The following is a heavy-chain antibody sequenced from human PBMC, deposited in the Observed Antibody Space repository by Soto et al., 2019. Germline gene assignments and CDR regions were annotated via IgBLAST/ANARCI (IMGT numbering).Heavy chain of an antibody. Sequence: QVQLVQSGAEVKKPGSSVKVSCKASGGIFSSYTINWVRQAPGQGLEWMGRIIPVLGIANYAQKFQGRVTITADKSTSTAYMDLSSLRSEDTAVYYCARDYYDSSGAFDIWGQGTMVTVSS. J-gene: IGHJ3*02. CDR1: GGIFSSYT. CDR2: IIPVLGIA. D-gene: IGHD3-22*01. CDR3: ARDYYDSSGAFDI. V-gene: IGHV1-69*08.